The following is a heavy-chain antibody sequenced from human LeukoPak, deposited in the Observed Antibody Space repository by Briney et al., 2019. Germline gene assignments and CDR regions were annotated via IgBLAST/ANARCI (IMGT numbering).Heavy chain of an antibody. V-gene: IGHV4-34*01. CDR2: INHSGST. CDR3: ARRGSRHYYGSGSYSLDY. D-gene: IGHD3-10*01. J-gene: IGHJ4*02. CDR1: GGSFSGYY. Sequence: PSETLSLTCAVYGGSFSGYYWSWIRQPPGKGLEWIGEINHSGSTNYNPSLKSRVTIPVDTSKNQFSLKLSSVTAADTAVYYCARRGSRHYYGSGSYSLDYWGQGTLVTVSS.